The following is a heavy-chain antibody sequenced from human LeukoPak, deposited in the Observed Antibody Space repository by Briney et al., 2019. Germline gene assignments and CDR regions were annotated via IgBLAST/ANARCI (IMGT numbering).Heavy chain of an antibody. V-gene: IGHV1-2*02. D-gene: IGHD6-13*01. J-gene: IGHJ5*02. Sequence: ASVKVSCKASGYTFTGNYVHWVRQAPGQGLEWMGWINPNSGDTNYAQKSRDRVTMTRDTSISTAYMELSRLRSDDTALYYCARDMGQQLLHWFDPWGQGTLVTVSS. CDR3: ARDMGQQLLHWFDP. CDR1: GYTFTGNY. CDR2: INPNSGDT.